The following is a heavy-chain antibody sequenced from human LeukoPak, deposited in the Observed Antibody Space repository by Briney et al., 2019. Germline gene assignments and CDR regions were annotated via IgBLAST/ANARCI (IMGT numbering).Heavy chain of an antibody. CDR3: ARDATSTDY. V-gene: IGHV3-21*01. Sequence: WGSLRLSCAASGVTFSSYSRNWVRQTPGKGLEWVSSISSSSSYIYYADSVKGRFTIPRDKAKNSLYLQMNSLRGGDTDVYQCARDATSTDYWGEGSLLTVSS. CDR2: ISSSSSYI. CDR1: GVTFSSYS. J-gene: IGHJ4*02.